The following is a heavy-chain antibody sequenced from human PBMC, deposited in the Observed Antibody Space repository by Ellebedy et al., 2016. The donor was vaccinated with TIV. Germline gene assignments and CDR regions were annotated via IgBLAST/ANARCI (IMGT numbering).Heavy chain of an antibody. CDR1: GYTFTSYG. CDR2: ISAYNGNT. Sequence: ASVKVSXKASGYTFTSYGISWVRQAPGQGLEWMGWISAYNGNTNYAQKLQGRVTMTTDTSTSTAYMELRSLRSDDTAVYYCARDIVVVPAAMVGYYYYGMDVWGQGTTVTVSS. J-gene: IGHJ6*02. V-gene: IGHV1-18*01. D-gene: IGHD2-2*01. CDR3: ARDIVVVPAAMVGYYYYGMDV.